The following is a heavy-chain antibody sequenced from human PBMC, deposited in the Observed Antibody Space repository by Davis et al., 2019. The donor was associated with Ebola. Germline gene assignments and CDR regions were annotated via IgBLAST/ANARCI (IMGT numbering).Heavy chain of an antibody. D-gene: IGHD6-19*01. Sequence: GESLKISCAASGFTFSTYAMNWVRQAPGKGLEWVSGISSSGDSTYYADPVKGRFTISRDNSKNTLYLQMNSLRAEDTAVYYCAKGLGSSGWYYFDYWGQGTLVTVSS. CDR3: AKGLGSSGWYYFDY. V-gene: IGHV3-23*01. CDR1: GFTFSTYA. J-gene: IGHJ4*02. CDR2: ISSSGDST.